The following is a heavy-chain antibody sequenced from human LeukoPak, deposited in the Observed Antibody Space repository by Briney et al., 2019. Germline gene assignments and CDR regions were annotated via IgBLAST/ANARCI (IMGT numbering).Heavy chain of an antibody. D-gene: IGHD3-22*01. CDR2: ISYDGSNK. CDR3: AKDSSEYYYYDSSGYSGYFDY. CDR1: GFTFSSYG. Sequence: GGSLRLSCAASGFTFSSYGMHWVRQAPGKGLEWVAVISYDGSNKYYADSVKGRFTISRDNSKNTLYLQMNSLRAEDTAVYYCAKDSSEYYYYDSSGYSGYFDYWGQGTLVTVSS. V-gene: IGHV3-30*18. J-gene: IGHJ4*02.